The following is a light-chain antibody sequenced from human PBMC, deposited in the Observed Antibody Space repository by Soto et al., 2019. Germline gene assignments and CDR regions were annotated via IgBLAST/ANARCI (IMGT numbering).Light chain of an antibody. CDR2: KAS. V-gene: IGKV1-5*03. CDR1: QSFSSW. J-gene: IGKJ2*01. Sequence: DIQMTQSPSTLYASVGDRVTIACRASQSFSSWLAWYQQKPGKAPKLLIYKASSLESGVPSRFSGSGSGTEFTLTISSLQPDDIATYSCQQYNSYYMAFGQGTKLEIK. CDR3: QQYNSYYMA.